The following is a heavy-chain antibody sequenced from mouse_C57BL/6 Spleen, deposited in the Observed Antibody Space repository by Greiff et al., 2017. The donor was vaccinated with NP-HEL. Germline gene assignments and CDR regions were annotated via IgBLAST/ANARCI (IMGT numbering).Heavy chain of an antibody. CDR2: IDPETGGT. J-gene: IGHJ1*03. CDR1: GYTFTDYE. V-gene: IGHV1-15*01. CDR3: TRERITTVVATRYFDV. Sequence: VQLQESGAELVRPGASVTLSCKASGYTFTDYEMHWVKQTPVHGLEWIGAIDPETGGTAYNQKFKGKAILTADKSSSTAYMELRSLTSEDSAVYYCTRERITTVVATRYFDVWGTGTTVTVSS. D-gene: IGHD1-1*01.